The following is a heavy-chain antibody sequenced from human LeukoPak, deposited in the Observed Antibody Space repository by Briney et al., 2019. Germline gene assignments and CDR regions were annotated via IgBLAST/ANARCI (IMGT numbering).Heavy chain of an antibody. CDR2: IKHDGSGK. Sequence: GGSLRLSCAASGFTFSSYEMSWVRQAPGKGLEWVANIKHDGSGKYYVDSVKGRFTISRDNAKNSLYLQMNSLRAEDTAVYYCARRLGLGFGEYSNNWFDPWGQGTLVTVSS. V-gene: IGHV3-7*01. CDR3: ARRLGLGFGEYSNNWFDP. D-gene: IGHD3-10*01. CDR1: GFTFSSYE. J-gene: IGHJ5*02.